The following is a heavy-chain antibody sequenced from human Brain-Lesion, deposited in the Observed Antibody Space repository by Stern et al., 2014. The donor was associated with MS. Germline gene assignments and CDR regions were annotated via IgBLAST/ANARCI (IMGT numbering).Heavy chain of an antibody. CDR2: IKEDGTEK. Sequence: EVQLEESGGGLVQPGGSLTISCTAAGFTFGNYWMTWVRPATGKGLEWVANIKEDGTEKNYVDYVKGRFTISRDNARNSLYLQMNSLRVEDTALYYCARVYNTIYGIVTQRGSGMDVWGQGTTVIVSS. D-gene: IGHD3-3*01. CDR3: ARVYNTIYGIVTQRGSGMDV. J-gene: IGHJ6*02. V-gene: IGHV3-7*01. CDR1: GFTFGNYW.